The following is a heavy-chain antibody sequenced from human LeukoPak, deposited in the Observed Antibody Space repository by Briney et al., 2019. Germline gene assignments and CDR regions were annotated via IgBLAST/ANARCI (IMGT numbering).Heavy chain of an antibody. J-gene: IGHJ3*02. Sequence: ASVKVSCKASGYTFTSHYMHWVRQAPGQGLEWMGIINPSGGSTSYAQKFQGRVTMTRDTSTSTVYMELSSLRSEDTAVYYCARAVAGNDAFDIWGQGTMVTVSS. CDR1: GYTFTSHY. CDR2: INPSGGST. D-gene: IGHD6-19*01. V-gene: IGHV1-46*01. CDR3: ARAVAGNDAFDI.